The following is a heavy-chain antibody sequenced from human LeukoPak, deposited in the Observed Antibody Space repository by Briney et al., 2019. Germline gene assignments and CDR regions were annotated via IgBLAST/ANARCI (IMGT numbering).Heavy chain of an antibody. Sequence: SETLSLICPVSGVSLSSYYRGWIRQPPGKGLEWIGGIFYTGNTYDNPSLMSRVTISVSTSTNQLSLRLSSVTAADTAVYYCARHHSGWLQSSFDYWGQGTLVTVSS. CDR2: IFYTGNT. CDR3: ARHHSGWLQSSFDY. D-gene: IGHD5-24*01. V-gene: IGHV4-39*01. CDR1: GVSLSSYY. J-gene: IGHJ4*02.